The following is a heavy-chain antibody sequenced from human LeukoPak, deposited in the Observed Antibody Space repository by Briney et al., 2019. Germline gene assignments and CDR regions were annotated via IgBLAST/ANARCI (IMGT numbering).Heavy chain of an antibody. Sequence: SETLSLTCTVSGGSISSSGYYWGWIRQPPGKGLEWIASIYYSGSTYYNPSLKSRVTISVGTSKNQLSLKLSSLTAADTAVYYCARHEYSGSYDGLSWFDPWGQGTLVTVSS. CDR1: GGSISSSGYY. V-gene: IGHV4-39*01. J-gene: IGHJ5*02. CDR3: ARHEYSGSYDGLSWFDP. D-gene: IGHD1-26*01. CDR2: IYYSGST.